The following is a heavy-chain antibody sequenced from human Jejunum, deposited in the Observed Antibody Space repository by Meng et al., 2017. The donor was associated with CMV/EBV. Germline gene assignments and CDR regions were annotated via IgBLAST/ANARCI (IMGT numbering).Heavy chain of an antibody. J-gene: IGHJ4*02. CDR3: ARDPSNTSGRYAYFDS. Sequence: QVQLLQSGGEVKKPGASVMVSCRASGYTFTHHGISWIRQAPGQGLEWLGWISCYNGDTIYAQKAQGRFTMTMDKSASTAYMDLRSLRSDDTAIYYCARDPSNTSGRYAYFDSWGQGTLGTVAS. CDR1: GYTFTHHG. V-gene: IGHV1-18*01. CDR2: ISCYNGDT. D-gene: IGHD6-19*01.